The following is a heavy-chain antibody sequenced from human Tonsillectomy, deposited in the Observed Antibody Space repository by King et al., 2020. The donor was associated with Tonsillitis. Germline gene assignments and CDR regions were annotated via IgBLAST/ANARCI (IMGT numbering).Heavy chain of an antibody. Sequence: QLQESGPGLVKPSETLSLTCTVSGGSISSYYWSWIRQPPGKGLEWIGYIYYSGSTNYNPSLMSRVTISVDTAKNQFSLKLSSVTAADTTVYYCARGSLAYYFDYWGQGTLVTVSS. J-gene: IGHJ4*02. V-gene: IGHV4-59*01. CDR3: ARGSLAYYFDY. D-gene: IGHD3-16*02. CDR2: IYYSGST. CDR1: GGSISSYY.